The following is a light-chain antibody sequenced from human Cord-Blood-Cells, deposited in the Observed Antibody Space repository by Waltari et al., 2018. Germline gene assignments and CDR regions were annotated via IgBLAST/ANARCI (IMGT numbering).Light chain of an antibody. J-gene: IGLJ1*01. CDR1: SSNIGAGYD. V-gene: IGLV1-40*01. CDR2: GNS. Sequence: QSVLTQPPSVSGAPGQRVTISCTGSSSNIGAGYDVHWYQQLPGTAPKLLIYGNSSRPSGVPDRFSGSKSGTSASLAITGLQAEDEADYYGQSYDSSLSGSVFGTGTKVTVL. CDR3: QSYDSSLSGSV.